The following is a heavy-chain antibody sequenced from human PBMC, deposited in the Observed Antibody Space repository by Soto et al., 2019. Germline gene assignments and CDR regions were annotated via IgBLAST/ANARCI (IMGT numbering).Heavy chain of an antibody. Sequence: EVQLLESGGGLVQPGGSLRLSCAASGFTLSSYAMSWVRQAPGKGLEWVSAISGSGGSTYYADSVKGRFTISRDNSMNTLYLQMNSLRAEDTAVYYCAKDLPFYDYVGGSDVDFDYWGQGTLVTVSS. D-gene: IGHD3-16*01. J-gene: IGHJ4*02. CDR2: ISGSGGST. CDR3: AKDLPFYDYVGGSDVDFDY. CDR1: GFTLSSYA. V-gene: IGHV3-23*01.